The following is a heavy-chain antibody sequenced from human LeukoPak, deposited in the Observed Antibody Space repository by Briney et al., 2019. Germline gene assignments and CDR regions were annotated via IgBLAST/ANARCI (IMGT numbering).Heavy chain of an antibody. D-gene: IGHD6-19*01. CDR2: ITGGGGST. Sequence: TGGSLRLSCAAPGFTFISSAMSWVRQAPGKGLEWVSAITGGGGSTYYADSVKGRFTISRDNSKNTLYLQMNSLKAEDTAVYYCAKGIDGGWSYWGQGTLVTVSS. CDR3: AKGIDGGWSY. V-gene: IGHV3-23*01. CDR1: GFTFISSA. J-gene: IGHJ4*02.